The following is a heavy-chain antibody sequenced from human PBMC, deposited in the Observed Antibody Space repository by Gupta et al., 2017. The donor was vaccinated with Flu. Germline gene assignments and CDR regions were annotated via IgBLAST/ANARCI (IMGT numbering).Heavy chain of an antibody. D-gene: IGHD3-3*01. J-gene: IGHJ5*02. V-gene: IGHV4-34*01. Sequence: SWIRQSPGKGLEWIGEINHSGDTNYNPSLKSRVTLSVDTSKTQFSLNLTSVTAADTAVYYCARLRPLLRFLAAWGQGTLVTVSS. CDR2: INHSGDT. CDR3: ARLRPLLRFLAA.